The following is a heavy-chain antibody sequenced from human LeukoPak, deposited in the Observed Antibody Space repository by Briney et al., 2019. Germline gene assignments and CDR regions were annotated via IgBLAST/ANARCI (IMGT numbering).Heavy chain of an antibody. CDR3: AADREGYSSGWYYFDY. CDR2: ISAYSGDT. Sequence: ASVKVSCKASGYTFTSYGISWVRQAPGQGLEWKGWISAYSGDTNYAQKFQGRATMTTDTSTSTAYMELRSLSSDDTAVYYCAADREGYSSGWYYFDYWGQGTLVTVSS. D-gene: IGHD6-19*01. V-gene: IGHV1-18*01. J-gene: IGHJ4*02. CDR1: GYTFTSYG.